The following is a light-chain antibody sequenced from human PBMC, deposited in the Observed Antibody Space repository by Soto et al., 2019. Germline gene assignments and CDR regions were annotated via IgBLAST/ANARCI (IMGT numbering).Light chain of an antibody. CDR2: GAS. CDR3: QQCGSSPLT. V-gene: IGKV3-20*01. Sequence: EIVLTQSPGTLSLSPGERATLSCRASQRVSSAYLAWYQQRPGQAPRLLIYGASSRAAGIPYRFSGSGSGTGFTLTITRVEPEDSAVYYCQQCGSSPLTCGGGTKVEI. J-gene: IGKJ4*01. CDR1: QRVSSAY.